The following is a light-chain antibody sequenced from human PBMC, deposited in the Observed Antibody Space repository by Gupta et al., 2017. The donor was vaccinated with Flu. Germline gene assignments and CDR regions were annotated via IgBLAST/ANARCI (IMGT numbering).Light chain of an antibody. Sequence: SQGKTASITCSGDGLAKKYSRWLRQRPGQAHVLIIYKDTERAAGIPDRFSGSSAVTTVTLTISGAEVEDEGDYCCYSATDNIVIFGGGTHLTVL. V-gene: IGLV3-27*01. J-gene: IGLJ2*01. CDR2: KDT. CDR1: GLAKKY. CDR3: YSATDNIVI.